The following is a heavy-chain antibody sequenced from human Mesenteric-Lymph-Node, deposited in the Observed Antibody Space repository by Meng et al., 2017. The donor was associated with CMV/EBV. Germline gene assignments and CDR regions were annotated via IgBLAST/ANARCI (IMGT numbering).Heavy chain of an antibody. Sequence: ASVKVSCKASGYIFTSYGITWVRQAPGQGLEYMGWISGHNGNTNYAQKYEDRVTMTIDTSATTAYMELRSLRSDDTAVYYCARDRGYCTNGVCYPFDIWGQGTMVTVSS. V-gene: IGHV1-18*01. J-gene: IGHJ3*02. CDR1: GYIFTSYG. CDR2: ISGHNGNT. CDR3: ARDRGYCTNGVCYPFDI. D-gene: IGHD2-8*01.